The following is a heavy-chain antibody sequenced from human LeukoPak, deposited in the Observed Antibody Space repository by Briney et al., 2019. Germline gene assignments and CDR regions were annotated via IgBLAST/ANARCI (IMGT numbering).Heavy chain of an antibody. CDR2: INHSGST. J-gene: IGHJ4*02. Sequence: PSETLSLTCAVYGGSFSGYYWSWIRQPPGKGLEWIGEINHSGSTNYNPSLKSRVTISVDTSKNQFSLKLSSVTAADTAVYYCARWDFWSGGVDYWGQGTLVTVSS. CDR1: GGSFSGYY. D-gene: IGHD3-3*01. V-gene: IGHV4-34*01. CDR3: ARWDFWSGGVDY.